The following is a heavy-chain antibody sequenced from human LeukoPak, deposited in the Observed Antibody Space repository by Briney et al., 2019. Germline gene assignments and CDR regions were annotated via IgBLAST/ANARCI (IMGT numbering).Heavy chain of an antibody. CDR3: ARAPVYYYDSSGYYDAFDI. D-gene: IGHD3-22*01. CDR2: IYHSGST. J-gene: IGHJ3*02. CDR1: GYSISSGYY. Sequence: SETLSLTCTVSGYSISSGYYWGWIRQPPGKGLEWIGSIYHSGSTYYNPSLKSRVTISVDTSKNQFSLKLSSVTAADTAVYYCARAPVYYYDSSGYYDAFDIWGQGTMVTVSS. V-gene: IGHV4-38-2*02.